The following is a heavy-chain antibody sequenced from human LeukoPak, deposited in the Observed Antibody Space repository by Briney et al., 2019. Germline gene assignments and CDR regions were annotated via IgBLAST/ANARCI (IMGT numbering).Heavy chain of an antibody. CDR3: ARRNYDILTGYLNPYWYFDL. V-gene: IGHV4-59*08. CDR2: IYYSGST. CDR1: GGSISSYY. Sequence: SETLSLTCTVSGGSISSYYWSWIRQPPGKGLEWIGYIYYSGSTNYNLSLKSRVTISVDTSKNQFSLKLSSVTAADTAVYYCARRNYDILTGYLNPYWYFDLWGRGTLVTVSS. J-gene: IGHJ2*01. D-gene: IGHD3-9*01.